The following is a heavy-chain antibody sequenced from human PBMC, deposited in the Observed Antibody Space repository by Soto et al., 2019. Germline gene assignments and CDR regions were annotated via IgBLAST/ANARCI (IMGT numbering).Heavy chain of an antibody. CDR2: IYHTGST. D-gene: IGHD6-13*01. CDR1: SDSISSSNW. V-gene: IGHV4-4*02. Sequence: QVQLQESGPGLVKPSGTLSLTCGVSSDSISSSNWWTWVRQPPGKGLEWIGEIYHTGSTNYNPSRKSRVTISVDKARNQFSLKLSSVTAADAAVYYCARVVVATYSSTFDPWGQGTLVTVSS. CDR3: ARVVVATYSSTFDP. J-gene: IGHJ5*02.